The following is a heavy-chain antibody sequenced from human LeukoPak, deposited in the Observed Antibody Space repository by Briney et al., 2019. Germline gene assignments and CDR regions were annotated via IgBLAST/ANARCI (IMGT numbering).Heavy chain of an antibody. V-gene: IGHV3-15*01. CDR3: STDAMH. Sequence: GGSLRLSCAASGFTFSKYAMTWVRQAPGKGLEWVGRIRSKTDGGTADYAAPVKGRFTISRDDAENSLYLLMNSLKTEDTGVYYCSTDAMHWGQGAQVTVSS. J-gene: IGHJ4*02. CDR2: IRSKTDGGTA. CDR1: GFTFSKYA.